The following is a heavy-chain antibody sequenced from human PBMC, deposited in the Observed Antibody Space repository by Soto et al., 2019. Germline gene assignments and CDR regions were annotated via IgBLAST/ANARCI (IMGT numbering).Heavy chain of an antibody. Sequence: TSETLSLTCAVSGGSISSSNWWSWVRQPPGKGLEWIGYIYFTGSTYYNPSLKSRVTMSVDTSKNQFSLKLTSVTAVDTAVYYCARREIQGPIDYWGQGTLVTVSS. D-gene: IGHD1-26*01. CDR1: GGSISSSNW. CDR3: ARREIQGPIDY. CDR2: IYFTGST. J-gene: IGHJ4*02. V-gene: IGHV4-4*02.